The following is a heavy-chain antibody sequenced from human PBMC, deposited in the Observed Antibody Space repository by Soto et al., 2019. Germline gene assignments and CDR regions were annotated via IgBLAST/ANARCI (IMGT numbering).Heavy chain of an antibody. CDR1: GFTFSSYG. Sequence: QVPLVESGGGVVQPGRALRLSCAASGFTFSSYGMHWVRQAPGKGLEWVAVLSYDGSNKYYADSVKGQVTNSRDNSKNTLYRQMNSLRAEDTAVYYCANDLGGFDYWGPGTLVTVSS. J-gene: IGHJ4*02. CDR2: LSYDGSNK. CDR3: ANDLGGFDY. D-gene: IGHD3-16*01. V-gene: IGHV3-30*18.